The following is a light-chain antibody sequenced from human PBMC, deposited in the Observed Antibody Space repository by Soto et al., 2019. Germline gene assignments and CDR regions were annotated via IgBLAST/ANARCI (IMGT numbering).Light chain of an antibody. CDR2: GAS. J-gene: IGKJ2*01. Sequence: EIVMTQSPATLSVSPRERATLSCRASQRISSNLAWYQQKPGQAPRLLIYGASTRATGIPERFSGSGSGTEFTLTISSLQSEDFEVYYCQQYNNWPPAYTFGQGTKVDIK. V-gene: IGKV3-15*01. CDR1: QRISSN. CDR3: QQYNNWPPAYT.